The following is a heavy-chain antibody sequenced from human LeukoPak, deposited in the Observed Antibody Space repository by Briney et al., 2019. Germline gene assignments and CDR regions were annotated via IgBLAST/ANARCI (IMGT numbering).Heavy chain of an antibody. CDR3: ARDVLAAAATVSNWFDP. V-gene: IGHV3-21*01. J-gene: IGHJ5*02. Sequence: GGSLRLSCAASGFTFSSYSMNWVRQAPGKGLEWVSSISSSSYIYYADSVKGRFTISRDNAKNSLYLQMNSLRAEDTAVYDCARDVLAAAATVSNWFDPWGQGTLVTVSS. CDR1: GFTFSSYS. D-gene: IGHD6-25*01. CDR2: ISSSSYI.